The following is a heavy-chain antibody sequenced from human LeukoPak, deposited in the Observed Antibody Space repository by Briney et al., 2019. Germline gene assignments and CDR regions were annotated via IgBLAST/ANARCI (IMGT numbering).Heavy chain of an antibody. CDR2: IHFRATT. Sequence: SETLSLTCTVSGASINNHYWSWIRQPPGKGLEYVGYIHFRATTKYSPSLDGRVTISVDTSRNQFSLNLRSVTAADTAVYYCATLRGDYYDSRAYDLWGQGTMVTVSS. D-gene: IGHD3-22*01. J-gene: IGHJ3*01. V-gene: IGHV4-4*09. CDR3: ATLRGDYYDSRAYDL. CDR1: GASINNHY.